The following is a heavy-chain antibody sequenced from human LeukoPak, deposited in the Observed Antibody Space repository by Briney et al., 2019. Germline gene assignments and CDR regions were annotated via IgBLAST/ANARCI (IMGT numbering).Heavy chain of an antibody. CDR2: IRYDGSNK. D-gene: IGHD2-2*01. CDR3: AKDYVHIVVVPAGKDLDYYMDV. V-gene: IGHV3-30*02. J-gene: IGHJ6*03. Sequence: PGGSLRLSCAASGFTFYNYGMHWVRQAPGKGLEWVAFIRYDGSNKYYADSVKGRFTISRDNSKNTLYLQMNSLRAEDTAVYYCAKDYVHIVVVPAGKDLDYYMDVWGKGTTVTISS. CDR1: GFTFYNYG.